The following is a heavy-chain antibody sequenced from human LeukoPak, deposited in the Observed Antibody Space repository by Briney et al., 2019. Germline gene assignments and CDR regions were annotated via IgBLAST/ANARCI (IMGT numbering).Heavy chain of an antibody. CDR2: IYYSGST. D-gene: IGHD3-10*01. CDR3: ARDLGPSLYHYGSGSLGNWFDP. CDR1: GGSISSSSYY. Sequence: SETLSLTCTVSGGSISSSSYYWGWIRQPPGKGLEWIGSIYYSGSTYYNPSLKSRVTISVDTSKNQFSLKLSSVTAADTAVYYCARDLGPSLYHYGSGSLGNWFDPWGQGTLVTVSS. J-gene: IGHJ5*02. V-gene: IGHV4-39*07.